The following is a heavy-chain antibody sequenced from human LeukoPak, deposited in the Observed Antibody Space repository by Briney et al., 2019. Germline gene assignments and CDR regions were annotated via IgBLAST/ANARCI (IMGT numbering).Heavy chain of an antibody. J-gene: IGHJ5*02. D-gene: IGHD6-13*01. CDR3: ARVDSGSSSWYVVGENWFDP. V-gene: IGHV1-24*01. Sequence: ASVKVSCKASGYTFTGYYMHWVRQAPGKGLEWMGGFDPEDGETIYAQKFQGRVTMTEDTSTDTAYMELSSLRSEDTAVYYCARVDSGSSSWYVVGENWFDPWGQGTLVTVSS. CDR2: FDPEDGET. CDR1: GYTFTGYY.